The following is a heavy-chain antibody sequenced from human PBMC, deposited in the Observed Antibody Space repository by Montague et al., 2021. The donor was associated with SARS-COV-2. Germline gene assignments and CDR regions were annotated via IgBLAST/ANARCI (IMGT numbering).Heavy chain of an antibody. D-gene: IGHD3-9*01. CDR3: ARARAAYILTGYYFDY. CDR2: INHSEST. CDR1: GGSFSGYY. Sequence: LSLPCAVYGGSFSGYYWSWIRQPPGKGLEWIGEINHSESTNYNPSLKSRVTISVDTSKNQFSLNLSSVTAADTAVYYCARARAAYILTGYYFDYWGQGTLVTVSS. J-gene: IGHJ4*02. V-gene: IGHV4-34*01.